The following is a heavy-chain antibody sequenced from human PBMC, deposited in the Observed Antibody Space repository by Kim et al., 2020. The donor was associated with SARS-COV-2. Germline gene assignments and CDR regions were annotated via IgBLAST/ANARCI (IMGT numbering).Heavy chain of an antibody. V-gene: IGHV4-4*07. D-gene: IGHD3-10*01. J-gene: IGHJ4*02. CDR3: AREGSTNRGYFDY. Sequence: TPTLKHRITMSVDTPKKQCSRKLSSVTAADTAVYYCAREGSTNRGYFDYWGQGTLVTVSS.